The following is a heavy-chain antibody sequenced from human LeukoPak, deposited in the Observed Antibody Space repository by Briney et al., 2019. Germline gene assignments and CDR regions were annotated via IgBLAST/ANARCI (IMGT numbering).Heavy chain of an antibody. D-gene: IGHD3-16*02. J-gene: IGHJ3*02. CDR1: GYRFTSYW. CDR2: IYPGDSDT. CDR3: ARHGDYDYVWGSYRREGAFDI. V-gene: IGHV5-51*01. Sequence: GESLKISFQGSGYRFTSYWIGWVRQMPGKGLEWMGIIYPGDSDTRYSPSFQGQVTISADKSISTAYLQWSSLKASDTAMYYCARHGDYDYVWGSYRREGAFDIWGQGTMVTVSS.